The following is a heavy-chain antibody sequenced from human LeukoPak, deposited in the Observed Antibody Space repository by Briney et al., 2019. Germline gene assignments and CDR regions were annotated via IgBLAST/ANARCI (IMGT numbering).Heavy chain of an antibody. CDR3: ARGEGTYYGMDV. D-gene: IGHD3-10*01. CDR1: GGTFSSYA. J-gene: IGHJ6*02. CDR2: IIPIFGTA. Sequence: ASVKVSCKASGGTFSSYAISWVRQAPGQGLEWMGGIIPIFGTANYAQKFQGRVTITADESTSTAYMELSSLRSEDTAVYYCARGEGTYYGMDVWGQGTLVTVSS. V-gene: IGHV1-69*13.